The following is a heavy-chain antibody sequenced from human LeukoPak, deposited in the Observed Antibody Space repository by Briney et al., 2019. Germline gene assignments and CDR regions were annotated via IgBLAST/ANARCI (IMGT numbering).Heavy chain of an antibody. CDR3: ARVGSINAFDI. Sequence: GGSLRLSCAASGFTFSSSWMTWVRQAPGKGLEWVAYINQGGSDKKYVDSVKGRFTISRDNAKNSLYLQMNSLRGEDTAVYYCARVGSINAFDIWGQGTMVTVSS. J-gene: IGHJ3*02. D-gene: IGHD5-12*01. V-gene: IGHV3-7*01. CDR2: INQGGSDK. CDR1: GFTFSSSW.